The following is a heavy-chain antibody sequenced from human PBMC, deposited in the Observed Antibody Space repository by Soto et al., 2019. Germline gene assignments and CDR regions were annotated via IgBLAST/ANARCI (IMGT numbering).Heavy chain of an antibody. J-gene: IGHJ5*02. CDR3: ARVGFNYSNWFDP. D-gene: IGHD4-4*01. CDR2: ISSSGSTI. V-gene: IGHV3-11*01. Sequence: GGSLRLSCAASGFTFSYYYMSWIRQAPGKGLEWVSYISSSGSTIYYADSVKGRFTISRDNAKNSLYLQMNSLRAEDTAVYYCARVGFNYSNWFDPWGQGTLVTVSS. CDR1: GFTFSYYY.